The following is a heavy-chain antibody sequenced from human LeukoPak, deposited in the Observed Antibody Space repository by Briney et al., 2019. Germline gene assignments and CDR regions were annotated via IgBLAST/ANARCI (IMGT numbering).Heavy chain of an antibody. CDR2: IKSKTDGGTT. Sequence: GGSLRLSCAASGFTFNNAWMSWVRQAPGKGLEWVGRIKSKTDGGTTDYAAPVKGRFTISRDDSKNTLYLYMNSLKTEDTAIYYCTTVRKRVYYYENSGSSKQPYYMDVWGKGTTVTVSS. D-gene: IGHD3-22*01. J-gene: IGHJ6*03. CDR3: TTVRKRVYYYENSGSSKQPYYMDV. V-gene: IGHV3-15*01. CDR1: GFTFNNAW.